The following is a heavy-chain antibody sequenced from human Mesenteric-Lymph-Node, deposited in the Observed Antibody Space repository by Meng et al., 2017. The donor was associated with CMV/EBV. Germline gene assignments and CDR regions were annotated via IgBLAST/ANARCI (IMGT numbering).Heavy chain of an antibody. CDR1: SSA. Sequence: SSAWNWIRQSPSRGLEWLGRTYFRSKWYYDYAVSVKSRITINPDTSKNQFSLQLNSVTPEDTAVYYCARVAAYCSGGSCYQNWVDPWGQGTLVTVSS. V-gene: IGHV6-1*01. CDR3: ARVAAYCSGGSCYQNWVDP. CDR2: TYFRSKWYY. J-gene: IGHJ5*02. D-gene: IGHD2-15*01.